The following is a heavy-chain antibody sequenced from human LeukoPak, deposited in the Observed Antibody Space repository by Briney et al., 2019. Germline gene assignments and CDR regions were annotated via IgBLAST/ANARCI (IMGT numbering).Heavy chain of an antibody. Sequence: ETLSLTCTVSGGSINSSSYYWGWIRQPPGKGLEWIGSIYYSGSTYYNASLKSQVSISIDTSKNQFSLRLTSVTAADTAVYYCARQTGSGLFILPGGQGTLVTVSS. D-gene: IGHD3/OR15-3a*01. CDR2: IYYSGST. V-gene: IGHV4-39*01. J-gene: IGHJ4*02. CDR1: GGSINSSSYY. CDR3: ARQTGSGLFILP.